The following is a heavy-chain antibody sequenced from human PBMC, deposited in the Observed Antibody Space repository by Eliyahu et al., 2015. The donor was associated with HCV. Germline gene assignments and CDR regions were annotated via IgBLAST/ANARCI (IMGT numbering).Heavy chain of an antibody. CDR2: IRGGGGST. D-gene: IGHD3-9*01. Sequence: EVQLLESGGGLVQPGGSLRLSCAASGFXFSSYXXTWVRQAPGKGLEWVSSIRGGGGSTYYADSVKGRFTISRDNSKNTLYLQMNSLRAEDTAVYYCAKGDYDILTGYYSYYYYYIDVWGKGTTVTVSS. CDR1: GFXFSSYX. J-gene: IGHJ6*03. V-gene: IGHV3-23*01. CDR3: AKGDYDILTGYYSYYYYYIDV.